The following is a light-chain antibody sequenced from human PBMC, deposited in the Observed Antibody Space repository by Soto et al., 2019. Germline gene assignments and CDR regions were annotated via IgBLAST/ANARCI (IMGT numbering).Light chain of an antibody. CDR1: QSVSSSY. V-gene: IGKV3-20*01. CDR3: QQYGSSPMYT. CDR2: GAS. Sequence: EIVLTQSPGTLSLSPGERATLSCRASQSVSSSYLAWYQQKPGQAPRLLIYGASSRANGIPDRFSGSGSGTDFTLTISRLEPEDFVVYYCQQYGSSPMYTFGQGTKLEIK. J-gene: IGKJ2*01.